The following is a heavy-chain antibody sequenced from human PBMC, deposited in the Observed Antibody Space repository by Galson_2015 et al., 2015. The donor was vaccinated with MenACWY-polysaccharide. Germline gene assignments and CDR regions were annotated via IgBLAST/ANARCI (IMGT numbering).Heavy chain of an antibody. Sequence: SLRLSCAPSGFTFGIYWLHWVRPAPGKGLVWVLRMSRDGGWPRYADSVKGRFTMSRDNAKNTLYLQMNSLRADATAVYYCVRDGPTAVTSTQWFDSWGQGTLVTVSS. J-gene: IGHJ5*01. D-gene: IGHD2-21*02. CDR2: MSRDGGWP. V-gene: IGHV3-74*01. CDR3: VRDGPTAVTSTQWFDS. CDR1: GFTFGIYW.